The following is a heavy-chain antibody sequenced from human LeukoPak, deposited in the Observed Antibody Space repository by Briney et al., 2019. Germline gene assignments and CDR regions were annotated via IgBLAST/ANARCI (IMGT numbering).Heavy chain of an antibody. J-gene: IGHJ6*04. CDR3: ARDRYYYDSSGYYASTDV. CDR2: ISSSSSYI. D-gene: IGHD3-22*01. CDR1: GFTFSSYS. V-gene: IGHV3-21*01. Sequence: GGSLRLSCAASGFTFSSYSMNWVRQAPGKGLEWVSSISSSSSYIYYADSVKGRFTISRDNAKNSLYLQMNSLRAEDTAVYYCARDRYYYDSSGYYASTDVWGKGTTVTVSS.